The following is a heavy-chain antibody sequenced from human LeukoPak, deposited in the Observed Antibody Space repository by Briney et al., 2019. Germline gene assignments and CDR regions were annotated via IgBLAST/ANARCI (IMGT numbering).Heavy chain of an antibody. CDR3: ATDAAYCSGGSCYARFDY. Sequence: GGSLRLSCAASGFTFSKAWMTWVRQAPGKGQEWVGRIQRKYDGGTTDYPAPVKGRFTISRDDSNNTLYLQMNSLKIEDTAVYYCATDAAYCSGGSCYARFDYWGQGTLVTASS. V-gene: IGHV3-15*01. CDR1: GFTFSKAW. CDR2: IQRKYDGGTT. D-gene: IGHD2-15*01. J-gene: IGHJ4*02.